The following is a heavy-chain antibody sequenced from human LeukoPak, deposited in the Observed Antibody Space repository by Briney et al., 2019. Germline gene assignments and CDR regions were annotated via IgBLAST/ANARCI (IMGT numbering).Heavy chain of an antibody. CDR3: ARYSGYDAVDY. Sequence: GESLKISGQRSGYSFTTYWITWVRQMHGKGREWMGRIDPSDSYTNYSPSFQGHVTISADKSISTAYLQWSSLKASDTAMYYCARYSGYDAVDYWGQGTLVTVSS. CDR1: GYSFTTYW. J-gene: IGHJ4*02. D-gene: IGHD5-12*01. V-gene: IGHV5-10-1*01. CDR2: IDPSDSYT.